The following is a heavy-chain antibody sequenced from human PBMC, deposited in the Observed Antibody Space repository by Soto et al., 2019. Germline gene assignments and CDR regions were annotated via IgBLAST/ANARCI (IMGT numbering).Heavy chain of an antibody. D-gene: IGHD5-18*01. CDR3: ARDLWGYSLDY. Sequence: RLSCAASGFTFSSYSMNWGRQAPGKGLEWVSYISSSSNTIYYADSVKGRFTISRDIAKNSLYLQMNSLRAEDTAVYYCARDLWGYSLDYWGQGTLVTVSS. CDR2: ISSSSNTI. J-gene: IGHJ4*02. V-gene: IGHV3-48*01. CDR1: GFTFSSYS.